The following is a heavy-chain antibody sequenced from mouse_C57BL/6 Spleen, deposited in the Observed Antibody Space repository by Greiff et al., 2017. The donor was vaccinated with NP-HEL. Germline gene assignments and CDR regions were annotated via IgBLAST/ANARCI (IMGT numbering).Heavy chain of an antibody. J-gene: IGHJ2*01. CDR1: GFPFVSYG. CDR3: ARMARTIN. CDR2: INSNVVST. Sequence: EVKLMESGGGLVQLGGSLKLSFPASGFPFVSYGISWFGQPPDKSLSLVETINSNVVSTYYPDRVKGRFPIPRDNAKNTLYLQMSSRKSEDTAMYYCARMARTINWGQGTTLTVSS. V-gene: IGHV5-6-3*01.